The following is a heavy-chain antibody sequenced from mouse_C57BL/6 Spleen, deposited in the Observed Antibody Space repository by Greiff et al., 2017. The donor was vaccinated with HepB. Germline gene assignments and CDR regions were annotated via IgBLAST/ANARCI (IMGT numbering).Heavy chain of an antibody. D-gene: IGHD1-1*01. CDR2: INPNNGGT. J-gene: IGHJ1*03. CDR1: GYTFTDYY. CDR3: ARWGNYYGSTDWYFDV. Sequence: EVQLQQSGPELVKPGASVKISCKASGYTFTDYYMNWVKQSHGKSLEWIGDINPNNGGTCYNQKFKGKATLTVDKSSSTAYMELRSLTSEDSAVYYCARWGNYYGSTDWYFDVWGTGTTVTVSS. V-gene: IGHV1-26*01.